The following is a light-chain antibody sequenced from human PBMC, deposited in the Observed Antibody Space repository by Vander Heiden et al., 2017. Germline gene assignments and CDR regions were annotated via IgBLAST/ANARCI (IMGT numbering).Light chain of an antibody. CDR3: QVWDSSGDHLI. Sequence: SSVLTQPPSVSVAPGQTARINCGGHHSGSRSVHCYQQQSGQAPRLVVYDDSNRPSGIPERFSGSNSGNTATLTISGVEAGDEADYYCQVWDSSGDHLIFGGGIKMTVL. V-gene: IGLV3-21*02. J-gene: IGLJ2*01. CDR2: DDS. CDR1: HSGSRS.